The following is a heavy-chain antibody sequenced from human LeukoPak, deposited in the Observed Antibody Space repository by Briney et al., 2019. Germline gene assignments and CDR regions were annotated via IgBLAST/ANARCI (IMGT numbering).Heavy chain of an antibody. CDR3: AREVDDYGDYVFDY. J-gene: IGHJ4*02. V-gene: IGHV1-69*05. CDR2: IIPIFGTA. CDR1: GGTFSSYV. Sequence: ASVKVSCKASGGTFSSYVISWVRQAPGQGLEWMGGIIPIFGTANYAQKFQGRVTITTDESTSTAYMELSSLRSEDTAVYYWAREVDDYGDYVFDYWGQGTLVTVSS. D-gene: IGHD4-17*01.